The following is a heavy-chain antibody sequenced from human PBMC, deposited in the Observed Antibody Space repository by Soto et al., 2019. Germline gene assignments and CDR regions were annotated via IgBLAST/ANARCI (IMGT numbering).Heavy chain of an antibody. Sequence: SETLSLTCTVSGGSISSYYWSWIRQPPGKGLEWIGYIYYSGSTNYNPSLKSRVTMSVDTSKNQFSLKLNSLTAADTAVYYCARAECSSGWYPFYYSGQGTLATVS. D-gene: IGHD6-19*01. CDR2: IYYSGST. V-gene: IGHV4-59*01. J-gene: IGHJ4*02. CDR1: GGSISSYY. CDR3: ARAECSSGWYPFYY.